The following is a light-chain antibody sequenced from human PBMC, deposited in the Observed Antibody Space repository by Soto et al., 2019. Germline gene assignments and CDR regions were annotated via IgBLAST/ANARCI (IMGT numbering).Light chain of an antibody. CDR3: QRYNSNSRT. V-gene: IGKV1-5*03. CDR1: QSISNW. CDR2: KAT. J-gene: IGKJ1*01. Sequence: EIQMTQSPSTLSASVGDRVTITCRASQSISNWLAWYQQKPGRAPKLLIYKATSLQSGVSSRFSGSASGTEFALTISGLQPDDFATYYCQRYNSNSRTFGQGTKVDIK.